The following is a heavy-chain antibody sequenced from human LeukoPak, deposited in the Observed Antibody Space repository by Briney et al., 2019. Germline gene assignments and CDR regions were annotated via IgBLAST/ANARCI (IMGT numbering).Heavy chain of an antibody. CDR1: GFTFSSYA. J-gene: IGHJ6*03. D-gene: IGHD6-13*01. CDR3: AKVDRGDYSSSPVPYYNYYMNV. V-gene: IGHV3-21*01. CDR2: ISSSSSLI. Sequence: GGSLRLSCAASGFTFSSYAMSWVRQAPGKGLEWVSCISSSSSLIFYSDSVRGRFTISRDNAKNLLYLHMNSLRVEDTAVYYCAKVDRGDYSSSPVPYYNYYMNVWGKGTTVTVSS.